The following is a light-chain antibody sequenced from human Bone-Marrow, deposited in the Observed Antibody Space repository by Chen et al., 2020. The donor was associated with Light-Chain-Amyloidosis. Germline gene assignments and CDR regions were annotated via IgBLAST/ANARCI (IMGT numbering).Light chain of an antibody. CDR3: MQALQTPLT. V-gene: IGKV2-28*01. CDR1: QSLLHSNRYTY. Sequence: DIVMTQSPISLSVTPGEPASISCRSSQSLLHSNRYTYLDWYLQKPGQSPQLLIYLGSNRASGVPDRFSGSGSGTDFTLKISRVEAEDVGVYYCMQALQTPLTFGGGTKVE. CDR2: LGS. J-gene: IGKJ4*01.